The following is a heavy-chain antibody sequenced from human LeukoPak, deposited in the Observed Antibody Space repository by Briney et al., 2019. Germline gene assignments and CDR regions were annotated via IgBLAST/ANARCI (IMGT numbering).Heavy chain of an antibody. CDR3: AKDPTSLPGV. Sequence: GGSLRLSCAVSGFTASGFTFSRNSMSWVRQAPGEGLEWVSVISGSGGSTYYADSVKGRFTISRDNSKNTLYLQMNSLRAEDTAVYYCAKDPTSLPGVWGQGTTVTVSS. J-gene: IGHJ6*02. CDR1: GFTFSRNS. D-gene: IGHD1-1*01. CDR2: ISGSGGST. V-gene: IGHV3-23*01.